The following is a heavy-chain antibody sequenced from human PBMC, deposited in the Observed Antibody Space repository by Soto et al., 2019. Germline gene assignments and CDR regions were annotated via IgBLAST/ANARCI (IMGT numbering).Heavy chain of an antibody. CDR2: MYPGDSDT. Sequence: GESLKISCRGSGYDFNTNWFGWVRQLPGRGLEWVGIMYPGDSDTRYNPSLQGHVTLSVDVTVSTAFLQWRSLETSDTGMYFCARLPRDCNKTSCYYADHWGQGNKVTVSS. D-gene: IGHD3-3*01. CDR1: GYDFNTNW. J-gene: IGHJ4*02. CDR3: ARLPRDCNKTSCYYADH. V-gene: IGHV5-51*01.